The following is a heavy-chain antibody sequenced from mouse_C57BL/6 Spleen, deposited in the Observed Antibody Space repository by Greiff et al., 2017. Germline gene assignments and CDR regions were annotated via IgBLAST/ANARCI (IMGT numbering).Heavy chain of an antibody. D-gene: IGHD2-3*01. J-gene: IGHJ3*01. CDR2: ISYDGSN. V-gene: IGHV3-6*01. Sequence: EVKLLESGPGLVKPSQSLSLTCSVTGYSITSGYYWNWIRQFPGNKLEWMGYISYDGSNNYNPSLKNRISITRDTSKNQFFLKLNSVTTEDTATYYCADGYYGFAYWGQGTLVTVSA. CDR1: GYSITSGYY. CDR3: ADGYYGFAY.